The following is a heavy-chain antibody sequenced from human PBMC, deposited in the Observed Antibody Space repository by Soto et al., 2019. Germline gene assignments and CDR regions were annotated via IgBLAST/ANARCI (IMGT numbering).Heavy chain of an antibody. J-gene: IGHJ4*02. V-gene: IGHV3-23*01. CDR1: GFTLRNYA. CDR3: AKAKNDYNWDNRPPFDC. Sequence: GGSLRLSCEASGFTLRNYAMTWVRQAPGKGLEWVSLISANDVGTYYAESVKTRFTISTDQSRNTVYLQVDSLRADDTAIYYCAKAKNDYNWDNRPPFDCWGQGTLVTVSS. D-gene: IGHD1-20*01. CDR2: ISANDVGT.